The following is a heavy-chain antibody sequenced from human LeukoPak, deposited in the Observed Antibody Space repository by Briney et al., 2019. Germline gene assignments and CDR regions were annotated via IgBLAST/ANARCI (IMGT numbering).Heavy chain of an antibody. D-gene: IGHD5-18*01. Sequence: SETLSLTYAVYGGSFSGYYWSWIRQPPGKGLEWIGEINHSGSTNYNPSLKSRVTISVDTSKNQFSLKLNSVTAADTAVYYCASGAPNEIQLCLRLRGAAFNMGSQGTMATVSS. V-gene: IGHV4-34*01. J-gene: IGHJ3*02. CDR2: INHSGST. CDR3: ASGAPNEIQLCLRLRGAAFNM. CDR1: GGSFSGYY.